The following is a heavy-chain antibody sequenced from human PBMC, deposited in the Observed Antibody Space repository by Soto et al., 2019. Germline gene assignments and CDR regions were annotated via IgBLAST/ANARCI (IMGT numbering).Heavy chain of an antibody. CDR3: ARLPRWDDYIWGSYRSYYFDY. CDR2: IYPGDSDT. J-gene: IGHJ4*02. D-gene: IGHD3-16*02. V-gene: IGHV5-51*01. Sequence: GESLKISCKGSGYSFTSYWIGWVRQMPGKGLEWMGIIYPGDSDTRYSPSFQGQVTISADKSISTAYLQWSSLKASDTAMYYCARLPRWDDYIWGSYRSYYFDYWGQGTLVTVSS. CDR1: GYSFTSYW.